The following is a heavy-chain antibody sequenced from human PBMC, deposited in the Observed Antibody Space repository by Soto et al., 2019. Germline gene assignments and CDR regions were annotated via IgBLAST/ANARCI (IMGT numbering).Heavy chain of an antibody. CDR1: GYSFTSFW. CDR3: ARRWMPGVISVFQYFQY. Sequence: GESLKISCKGSGYSFTSFWIGWVRQMPGKGLEWMGIIYPGNSETRYSPSFQGQVTISADRSITTAYLKWTSLNASDTAMYYCARRWMPGVISVFQYFQYWGQGTLVTVSS. J-gene: IGHJ1*01. CDR2: IYPGNSET. D-gene: IGHD3-22*01. V-gene: IGHV5-51*01.